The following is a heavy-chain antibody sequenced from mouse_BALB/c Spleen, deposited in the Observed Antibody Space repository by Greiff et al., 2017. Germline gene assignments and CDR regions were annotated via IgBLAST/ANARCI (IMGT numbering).Heavy chain of an antibody. V-gene: IGHV5-6-5*01. CDR3: AREGIYYGNYEMDYYAMDY. CDR1: GFTFSSYA. D-gene: IGHD2-1*01. Sequence: KGVESGGGLVKPGGSLKLSCAASGFTFSSYAMSWVRQTPEKRLEWVASISSGGSTYYPDSVKGRFTISRDNARNILYLQMSSLRSEDTAMYYCAREGIYYGNYEMDYYAMDYWGQGTSVTVSS. CDR2: ISSGGST. J-gene: IGHJ4*01.